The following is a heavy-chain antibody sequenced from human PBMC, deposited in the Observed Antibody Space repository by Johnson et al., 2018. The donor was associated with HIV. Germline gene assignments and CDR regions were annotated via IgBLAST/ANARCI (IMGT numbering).Heavy chain of an antibody. CDR2: ISWNSGSI. CDR3: AKVWQQLAHDAFDI. CDR1: GFTFSSYG. D-gene: IGHD6-13*01. Sequence: VQLVESGGGLVQPGGSLRLSCAASGFTFSSYGMHWVRQAPGKGLEWVSGISWNSGSIGYADSVKGRFTISRDNAKNSLSLQMNSLRAEDTALYYCAKVWQQLAHDAFDIWGQGTMVTVSS. V-gene: IGHV3-9*01. J-gene: IGHJ3*02.